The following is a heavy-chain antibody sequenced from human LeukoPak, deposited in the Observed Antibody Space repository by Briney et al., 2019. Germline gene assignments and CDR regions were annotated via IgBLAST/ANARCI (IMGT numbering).Heavy chain of an antibody. CDR3: ARDYRLKEGAFDI. D-gene: IGHD1-26*01. V-gene: IGHV4-4*02. CDR1: GGSISSSNW. CDR2: IYHSGST. J-gene: IGHJ3*02. Sequence: SGTLSLTCAVSGGSISSSNWWSWVRQPPGKGLEWIGEIYHSGSTNYNPSLKSRVTISVDTSKNQFSLKLSSVTAADTAVYYCARDYRLKEGAFDIWGQGTMVTVSS.